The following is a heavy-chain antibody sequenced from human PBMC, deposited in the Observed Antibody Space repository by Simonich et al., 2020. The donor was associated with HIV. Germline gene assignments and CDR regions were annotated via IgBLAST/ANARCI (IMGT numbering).Heavy chain of an antibody. D-gene: IGHD3-3*01. Sequence: HVQLQKWGAGLLKPSEPLSLTCAVYGGYLSQYYWTWIRQPPGKGLEWIGYIIYGGGTNYNPSIKSRVTLSLDTSKNQFSLELRSLTAADTALYYCAAGHGLLRFLEWEGTYMDVWGKGTTVTVSS. CDR2: IIYGGGT. CDR3: AAGHGLLRFLEWEGTYMDV. J-gene: IGHJ6*03. V-gene: IGHV4-34*12. CDR1: GGYLSQYY.